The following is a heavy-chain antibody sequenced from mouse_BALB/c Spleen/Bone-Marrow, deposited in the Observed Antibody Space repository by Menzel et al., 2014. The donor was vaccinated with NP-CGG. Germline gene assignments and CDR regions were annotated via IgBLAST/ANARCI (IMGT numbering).Heavy chain of an antibody. V-gene: IGHV14-3*02. Sequence: EVQLQQSGAELVKPGASVKLSCTASGFNIKDTYMHWVKQRPEQGLEWIGRIDPANGNTKYDPKFQGKATITADTSSNTAYLQLSSLTSEDTAVYYCASYDYGYYFDYWGQGTTLTVPS. CDR2: IDPANGNT. J-gene: IGHJ2*01. D-gene: IGHD2-4*01. CDR3: ASYDYGYYFDY. CDR1: GFNIKDTY.